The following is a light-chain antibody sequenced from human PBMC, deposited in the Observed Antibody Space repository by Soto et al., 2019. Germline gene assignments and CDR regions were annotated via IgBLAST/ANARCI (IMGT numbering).Light chain of an antibody. J-gene: IGLJ1*01. CDR3: CSFAGSNTFHV. V-gene: IGLV2-11*01. CDR2: DVS. CDR1: SSDVGGYNY. Sequence: QSALTQPRSVSGSPGQSVTISCTGTSSDVGGYNYVSWYQQHPGKAPKLMIYDVSKRPSGVPDRFSGSKSGNTASLTISGLQADDEADYYCCSFAGSNTFHVFGTGTKVTVL.